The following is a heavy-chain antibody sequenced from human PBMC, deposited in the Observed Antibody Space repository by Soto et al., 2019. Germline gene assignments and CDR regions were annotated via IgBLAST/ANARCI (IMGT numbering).Heavy chain of an antibody. CDR3: ARGSGYDYDYYGMDV. CDR1: GGSVSSGSYY. Sequence: KASETLSLTCTVSGGSVSSGSYYWSWIRQPPGKGLEWIGYIYYSGSTNYNPSLKSRVTISVDTSKNQFSLKLSSVTAADTAVYYCARGSGYDYDYYGMDVWGQGTTVTVSS. V-gene: IGHV4-61*01. D-gene: IGHD5-12*01. J-gene: IGHJ6*02. CDR2: IYYSGST.